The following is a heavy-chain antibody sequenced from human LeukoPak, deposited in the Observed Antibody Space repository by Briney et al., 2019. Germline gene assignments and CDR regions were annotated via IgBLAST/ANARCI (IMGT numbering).Heavy chain of an antibody. D-gene: IGHD3-22*01. CDR2: IYYSGST. CDR3: TRDGPRSSGYPDT. Sequence: PSETLSLTCAVSGGSISSNNWWSWIRQHPGKGLEWIGYIYYSGSTYYNPSLKSRVDISVDTSKNQFSLRLNSVTAADTAVYYCTRDGPRSSGYPDTWGQGTRVTVSS. J-gene: IGHJ5*02. V-gene: IGHV4-31*11. CDR1: GGSISSNNW.